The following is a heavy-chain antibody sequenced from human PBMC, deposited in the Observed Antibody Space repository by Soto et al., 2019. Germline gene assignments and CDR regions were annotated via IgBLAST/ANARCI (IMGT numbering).Heavy chain of an antibody. CDR3: ARVMTYSSGWYAYYYYGLDV. V-gene: IGHV4-59*01. CDR2: LYYGRSA. Sequence: SDTLSLTCAVSGDSISSYGCMWIRQPPGKGLESIGYLYYGRSANYNPSLKSRVTLSVDTSTNQCSLTLSSMTAADTAVYYCARVMTYSSGWYAYYYYGLDVWGQGTTVTVSS. D-gene: IGHD6-19*01. J-gene: IGHJ6*02. CDR1: GDSISSYG.